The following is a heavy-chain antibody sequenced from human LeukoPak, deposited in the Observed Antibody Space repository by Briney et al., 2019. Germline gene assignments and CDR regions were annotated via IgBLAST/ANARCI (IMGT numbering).Heavy chain of an antibody. V-gene: IGHV4-30-2*01. CDR2: IYHSGST. CDR3: AREVPSTAARLGWFDP. CDR1: GGSISSGGYY. D-gene: IGHD6-6*01. Sequence: SETLSLTCTVSGGSISSGGYYGSWIRQPPGKGLEWIGYIYHSGSTYYNPSLKSRVTISVDRSKNQFSLKLSSVTAADTAVYYCAREVPSTAARLGWFDPWGQGTLVTVSS. J-gene: IGHJ5*02.